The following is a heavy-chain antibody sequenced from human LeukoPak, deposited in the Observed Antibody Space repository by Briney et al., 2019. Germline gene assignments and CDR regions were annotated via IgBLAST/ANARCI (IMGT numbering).Heavy chain of an antibody. Sequence: PSETLSLTCTVSGGSISNYYWSWIRQPPGKGLEWIGYIYYSGSTNYNPSLKSRVTISVDTSKDQFSLRLSSVTAADTAVYYCARSYGSGGYFNYWGQGTLVTVSS. J-gene: IGHJ4*02. V-gene: IGHV4-59*13. CDR3: ARSYGSGGYFNY. D-gene: IGHD3-10*01. CDR1: GGSISNYY. CDR2: IYYSGST.